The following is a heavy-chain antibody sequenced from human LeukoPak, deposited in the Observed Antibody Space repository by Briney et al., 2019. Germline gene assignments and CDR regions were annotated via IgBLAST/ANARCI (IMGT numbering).Heavy chain of an antibody. CDR2: ISAYNGNT. Sequence: ASVKVSCKASGYTFTSYGISWVRQAPGQGLEWMGWISAYNGNTNYAQKLQGRATMTTDTSTSTAYMELRSLRSDDAAVYYCARAHYYGSGSYYNLGFDPWGQGTLVTVSS. J-gene: IGHJ5*02. CDR1: GYTFTSYG. D-gene: IGHD3-10*01. CDR3: ARAHYYGSGSYYNLGFDP. V-gene: IGHV1-18*04.